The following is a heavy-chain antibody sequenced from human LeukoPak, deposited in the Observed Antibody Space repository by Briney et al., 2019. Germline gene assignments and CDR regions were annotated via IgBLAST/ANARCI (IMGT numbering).Heavy chain of an antibody. D-gene: IGHD6-19*01. J-gene: IGHJ6*02. Sequence: PSETLSLTCSVSGGSTNNYFWSWIRQSAGKGLEWIGRVNPYGTSSYNPSLKSRVTMSVDTSKNLVSLRLTSLTAADTAVYYCARDRRPRAVAGAYISYGMDVWGQGTTVTVSS. CDR1: GGSTNNYF. CDR3: ARDRRPRAVAGAYISYGMDV. CDR2: VNPYGTS. V-gene: IGHV4-4*07.